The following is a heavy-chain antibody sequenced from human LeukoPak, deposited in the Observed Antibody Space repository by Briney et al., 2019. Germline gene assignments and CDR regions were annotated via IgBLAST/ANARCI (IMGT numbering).Heavy chain of an antibody. CDR3: ARWGSKDFFYGMDV. V-gene: IGHV4-59*08. Sequence: PSETLSLTCTVSGGSISSYYWTWFRQPPRKGLEWIGYIYYSGGANYNPSLKSRVTISVDTSTSQFSLRLSSMTAADTAVYYCARWGSKDFFYGMDVWGQGTPVTVSS. J-gene: IGHJ6*02. CDR1: GGSISSYY. CDR2: IYYSGGA. D-gene: IGHD7-27*01.